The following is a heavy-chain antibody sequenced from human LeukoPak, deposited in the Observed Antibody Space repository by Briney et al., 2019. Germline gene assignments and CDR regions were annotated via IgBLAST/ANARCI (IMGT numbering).Heavy chain of an antibody. D-gene: IGHD3-22*01. CDR3: AREEYYDSSAPTNFDY. Sequence: ASVKVSCKASGYTFTNYAMNWVRQAPGQGLEWMGWINTNTGNPTYAQGFTGRFVFSLDTSVTTAYLQISSLKAEDTAVYYCAREEYYDSSAPTNFDYWGRGTLVTVSS. CDR2: INTNTGNP. J-gene: IGHJ4*02. V-gene: IGHV7-4-1*02. CDR1: GYTFTNYA.